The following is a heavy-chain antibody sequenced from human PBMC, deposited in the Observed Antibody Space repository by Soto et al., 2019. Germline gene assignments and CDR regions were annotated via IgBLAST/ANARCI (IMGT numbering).Heavy chain of an antibody. CDR3: ARDAFSSSAPVDY. J-gene: IGHJ4*02. V-gene: IGHV1-18*01. CDR2: ISPYNYNT. CDR1: GDTFSSSG. D-gene: IGHD6-6*01. Sequence: GASVKVSCKASGDTFSSSGTSWVRQAPGQGLEWVGWISPYNYNTKYAEKFQGRVLMTTDTSTSTIYMDLKSLTSDDTGMYYCARDAFSSSAPVDYWGQGALVTVSS.